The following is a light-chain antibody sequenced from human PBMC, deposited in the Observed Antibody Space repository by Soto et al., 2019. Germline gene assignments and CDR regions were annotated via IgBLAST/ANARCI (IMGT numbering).Light chain of an antibody. CDR2: VAS. V-gene: IGKV1-17*01. J-gene: IGKJ1*01. CDR1: QVIGSN. CDR3: LQNNAYPWT. Sequence: DIQMTQSPSSLSASVGDRVTMTCRASQVIGSNLGWFQQKPGKAPKRLIYVASSLQSGVPSRFSGSGSGTEFTLTISSLQPEDFASYFCLQNNAYPWTFGQGTKVEV.